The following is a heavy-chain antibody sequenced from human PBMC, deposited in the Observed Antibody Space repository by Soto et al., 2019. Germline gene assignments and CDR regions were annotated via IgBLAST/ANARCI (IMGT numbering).Heavy chain of an antibody. J-gene: IGHJ3*02. D-gene: IGHD2-15*01. CDR3: ARDRGRGGSCYHTYAFDM. CDR1: GFNFSSYT. CDR2: ISSSNRYI. Sequence: EVQLVESGGGLVKPGGSLRLSCAASGFNFSSYTMNWVRQAPGTGLEWVSSISSSNRYIYYADSMKGRFSISRDDAKNSLYLQMNSLRADDTAIYYCARDRGRGGSCYHTYAFDMWGQVTLVTVSS. V-gene: IGHV3-21*01.